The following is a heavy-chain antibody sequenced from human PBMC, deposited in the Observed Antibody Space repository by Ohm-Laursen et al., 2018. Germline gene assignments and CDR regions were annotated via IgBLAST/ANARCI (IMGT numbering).Heavy chain of an antibody. J-gene: IGHJ3*02. Sequence: SLRLSCSASGFTFSSYAMSWVRQAPGKGLEWVGRIKSKTDGGTTDYAAPVKGRFTISRDDSKNTLYLQMNSLKTEDTAVYYCTTDGYDAFDIWGQGTMVTVSS. V-gene: IGHV3-15*01. D-gene: IGHD5-12*01. CDR2: IKSKTDGGTT. CDR3: TTDGYDAFDI. CDR1: GFTFSSYA.